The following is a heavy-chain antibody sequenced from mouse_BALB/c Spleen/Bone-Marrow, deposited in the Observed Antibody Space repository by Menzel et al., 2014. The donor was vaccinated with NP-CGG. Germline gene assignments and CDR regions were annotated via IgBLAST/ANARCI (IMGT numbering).Heavy chain of an antibody. J-gene: IGHJ3*01. D-gene: IGHD1-1*01. Sequence: VQLKESGGVLVKPGGSLKLSCAASGFTFSTYAMSWVRQSPEKRLEWVAEISSGGSYTYYPDTVTGRFTISRGNAKNTLYLEMSSLRSEDTAMYYCARDGYGSSDWGQGTLVTVSA. V-gene: IGHV5-9-4*01. CDR3: ARDGYGSSD. CDR1: GFTFSTYA. CDR2: ISSGGSYT.